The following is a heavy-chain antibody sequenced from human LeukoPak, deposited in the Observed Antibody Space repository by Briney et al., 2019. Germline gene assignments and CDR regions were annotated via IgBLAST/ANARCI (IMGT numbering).Heavy chain of an antibody. CDR3: ARIQAVGVPVAIDAYYSYGMDV. Sequence: SVKVSCKASGGSFSRNAISCVRQAPGQGLEWMGRFIPMVGIATYAQKFQGRVTITEDRSTSTAYMELSSLRSEDTAVYYCARIQAVGVPVAIDAYYSYGMDVWGQGTAVSVSS. CDR2: FIPMVGIA. V-gene: IGHV1-69*04. D-gene: IGHD2-2*02. J-gene: IGHJ6*02. CDR1: GGSFSRNA.